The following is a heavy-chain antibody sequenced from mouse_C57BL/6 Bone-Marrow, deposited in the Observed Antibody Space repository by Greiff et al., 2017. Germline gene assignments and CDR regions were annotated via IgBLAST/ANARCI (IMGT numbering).Heavy chain of an antibody. CDR2: VYPGSGSI. CDR1: GYIFTEYT. Sequence: QVHVKQSGAELVKPGASVKLSCKASGYIFTEYTIHWVKQRSGQGLEWIGWVYPGSGSIKYNERFKDKATLTADTSSNTVYMELSRWTPKDSAVYSYARHERYYDNEGYFDYWGQGTTLTVSS. D-gene: IGHD2-4*01. CDR3: ARHERYYDNEGYFDY. J-gene: IGHJ2*01. V-gene: IGHV1-62-2*01.